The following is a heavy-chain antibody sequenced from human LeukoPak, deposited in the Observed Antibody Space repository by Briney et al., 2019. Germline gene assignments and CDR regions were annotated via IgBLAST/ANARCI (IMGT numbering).Heavy chain of an antibody. CDR2: IYYSGST. CDR3: ARVRAWTLDI. Sequence: SETLSLTCTVSGGSISSYYWSWIRQPPGKGLEWIGYIYYSGSTNYNPSLKSRVTISVDTSKNQFSLKLSSVTAADTAVYYCARVRAWTLDIWGQGTMVTVSS. V-gene: IGHV4-59*01. J-gene: IGHJ3*02. CDR1: GGSISSYY. D-gene: IGHD3/OR15-3a*01.